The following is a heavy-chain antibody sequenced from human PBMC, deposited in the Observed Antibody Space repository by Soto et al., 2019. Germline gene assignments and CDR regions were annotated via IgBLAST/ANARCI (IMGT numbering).Heavy chain of an antibody. J-gene: IGHJ4*01. V-gene: IGHV3-23*01. Sequence: GGSLRLSCAAPGFTFNSYAMNWVRRAPGKGLAWVSAIGTDGNTYYANSVKGRFTISRDNSRTTLYLQMNSLRVEDTALYYCVRKYPGTRPFDYWGQGTLVTVSS. D-gene: IGHD2-2*01. CDR2: IGTDGNT. CDR1: GFTFNSYA. CDR3: VRKYPGTRPFDY.